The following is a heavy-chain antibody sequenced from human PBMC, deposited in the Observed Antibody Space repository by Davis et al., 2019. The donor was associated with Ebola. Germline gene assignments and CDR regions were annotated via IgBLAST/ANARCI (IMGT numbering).Heavy chain of an antibody. J-gene: IGHJ4*02. CDR1: GFTFSSYW. V-gene: IGHV3-7*01. CDR3: ARYGVPLYYFDY. Sequence: GESLKISCAASGFTFSSYWMSWVRQAPGKGLEWVANIKQDGSEKYYVDSVKGRFTISRDNAKNSLYLQMNSLRAEDTAVYYCARYGVPLYYFDYWGQGTLVTVSS. CDR2: IKQDGSEK. D-gene: IGHD1-1*01.